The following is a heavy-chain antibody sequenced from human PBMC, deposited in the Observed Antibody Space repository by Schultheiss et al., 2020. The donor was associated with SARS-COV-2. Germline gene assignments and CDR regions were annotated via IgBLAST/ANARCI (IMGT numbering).Heavy chain of an antibody. CDR3: ARDWRDGSGSYYSDY. Sequence: GSLRLSCAVYGGSFSGYYWSWIRQPAGKGLEWIGRIYTSGSTYYNPSLKSRVTISVDTSKNQFSLKLSSVTAADTVVYYCARDWRDGSGSYYSDYWGQGTLVTVSS. CDR2: IYTSGST. V-gene: IGHV4-4*07. D-gene: IGHD3-10*01. CDR1: GGSFSGYY. J-gene: IGHJ4*02.